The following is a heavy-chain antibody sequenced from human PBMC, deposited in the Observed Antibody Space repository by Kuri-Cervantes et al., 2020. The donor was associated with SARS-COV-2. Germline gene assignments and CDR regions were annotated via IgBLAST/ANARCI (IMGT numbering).Heavy chain of an antibody. V-gene: IGHV2-70*12. CDR3: AHRYSSPSAFNC. D-gene: IGHD6-6*01. CDR2: IDWDDDK. CDR1: GFPLSTSGMC. J-gene: IGHJ4*02. Sequence: SGPTLAKPTQILTLTCTFSGFPLSTSGMCVSWIRQPPGKALEWLARIDWDDDKYYSTSLKTRLTISKDTSKNQVVLTMTNMDPVDTATYYCAHRYSSPSAFNCWGQGTLVTVSS.